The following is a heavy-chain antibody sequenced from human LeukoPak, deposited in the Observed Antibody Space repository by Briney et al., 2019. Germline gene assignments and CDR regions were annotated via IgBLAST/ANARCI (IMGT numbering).Heavy chain of an antibody. CDR2: IIPIFGTA. D-gene: IGHD6-25*01. V-gene: IGHV1-69*06. J-gene: IGHJ5*02. CDR1: GGTFSSYA. CDR3: ARVRGAARQRWFDP. Sequence: SVKVSCKASGGTFSSYAISWVRQAPGQGLEWMGGIIPIFGTANYAQKFQGRVTITADKSTSTAYMELSSLRSEDTAVYYCARVRGAARQRWFDPWGQGTLVTVSS.